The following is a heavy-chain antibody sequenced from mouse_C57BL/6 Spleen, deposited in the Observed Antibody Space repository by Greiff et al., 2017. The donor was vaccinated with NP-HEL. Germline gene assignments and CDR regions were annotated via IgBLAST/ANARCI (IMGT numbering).Heavy chain of an antibody. D-gene: IGHD1-1*02. CDR1: GYTFTSYW. Sequence: VQLQQPGAELVMPGASVKLSCKASGYTFTSYWMHWVKQRPGQGLEWIGEIDPSDSYTNYNQKFKGKSTLTVDKSSSTAYMQLSSLTSEDSAVYYCARWWGGNWYFDVWGTGTTVTVSS. CDR2: IDPSDSYT. J-gene: IGHJ1*03. CDR3: ARWWGGNWYFDV. V-gene: IGHV1-69*01.